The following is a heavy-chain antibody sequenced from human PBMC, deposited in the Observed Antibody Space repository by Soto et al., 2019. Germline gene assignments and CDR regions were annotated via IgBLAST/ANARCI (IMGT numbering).Heavy chain of an antibody. CDR2: IYYSGST. CDR1: GDSMSAYY. V-gene: IGHV4-59*01. CDR3: ATLVVVAATGWFDP. Sequence: SETLSLTCTVSGDSMSAYYWSWIRQPPGKGLEWIGYIYYSGSTNYNPSLKSRVTISVDTSKRQFSLNLRSVTAADTAVYYCATLVVVAATGWFDPWGQGTLVTVSS. J-gene: IGHJ5*02. D-gene: IGHD2-15*01.